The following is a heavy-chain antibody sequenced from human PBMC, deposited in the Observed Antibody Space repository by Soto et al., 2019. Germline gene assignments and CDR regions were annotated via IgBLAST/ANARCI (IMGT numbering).Heavy chain of an antibody. J-gene: IGHJ5*02. V-gene: IGHV1-2*02. CDR2: IIPKNGRT. D-gene: IGHD3-22*01. CDR1: GYTFTGYY. Sequence: QVQLVQSGAEVKKPGASVKVSCKASGYTFTGYYIHWVRQAPGQGLEWMGWIIPKNGRTKYGKKFQDRVTMTRDPSTSTAYMELSRLRSDDTAVYYCARGTFDNSGDYFAGWFDPWGQGTLVTVSS. CDR3: ARGTFDNSGDYFAGWFDP.